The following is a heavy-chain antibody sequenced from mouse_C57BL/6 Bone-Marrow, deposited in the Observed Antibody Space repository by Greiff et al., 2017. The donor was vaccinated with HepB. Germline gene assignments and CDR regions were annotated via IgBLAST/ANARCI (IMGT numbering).Heavy chain of an antibody. Sequence: EVKLMESGGGLVQPGGSLKLSCAASGFTFSDYYMYWVRQTPEKRLEWVAYISNGGGSTYYPDTVKGRFTISRDNAKNTLYLQMSRLKSEDTAMYYCARRGSSGYGDYWGQGTTLTVSS. CDR2: ISNGGGST. CDR1: GFTFSDYY. D-gene: IGHD3-2*02. J-gene: IGHJ2*01. CDR3: ARRGSSGYGDY. V-gene: IGHV5-12*01.